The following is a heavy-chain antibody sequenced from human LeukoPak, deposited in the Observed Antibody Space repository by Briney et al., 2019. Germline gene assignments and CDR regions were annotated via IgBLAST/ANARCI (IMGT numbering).Heavy chain of an antibody. CDR3: ARDRVFADYYDSSGYYDY. D-gene: IGHD3-22*01. J-gene: IGHJ4*02. CDR1: GYTFTSYG. Sequence: GASVKVSCKASGYTFTSYGISWVRQAPGQGLEWMGWISAYNGNTNYAQKLQGRVTMTTDTSTSTACMELRSLRSDDTAVYYCARDRVFADYYDSSGYYDYWGQGTLVTVS. V-gene: IGHV1-18*01. CDR2: ISAYNGNT.